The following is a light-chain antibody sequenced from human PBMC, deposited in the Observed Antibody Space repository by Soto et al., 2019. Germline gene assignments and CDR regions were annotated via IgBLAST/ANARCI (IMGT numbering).Light chain of an antibody. CDR3: LQLGTSPLP. V-gene: IGKV1-9*01. CDR2: AAS. Sequence: DIQLTQSPSFLSASVGDRVTVTCRASQGFSNYLACYQQKPGKAPKLLIYAASTLQSGVPSRFSGSGSGTEFTLTISSLQHEDFATYYCLQLGTSPLPFCGGTTVEIK. CDR1: QGFSNY. J-gene: IGKJ4*01.